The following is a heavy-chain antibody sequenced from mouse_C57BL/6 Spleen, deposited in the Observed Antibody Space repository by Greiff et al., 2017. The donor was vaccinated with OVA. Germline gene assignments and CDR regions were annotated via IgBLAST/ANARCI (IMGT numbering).Heavy chain of an antibody. V-gene: IGHV3-6*01. J-gene: IGHJ1*03. CDR3: ARVTSYYGSRYFDV. CDR1: GYSITSGYY. Sequence: ESGPGLVKPSQSLSLTCSVTGYSITSGYYWNWIRQFPGNKLEWMGYISYDGSNNYNPSLQNRISITRDTSKNQFFLKFNSVTTEDTATYYCARVTSYYGSRYFDVWGTGTTVTVSS. CDR2: ISYDGSN. D-gene: IGHD1-1*01.